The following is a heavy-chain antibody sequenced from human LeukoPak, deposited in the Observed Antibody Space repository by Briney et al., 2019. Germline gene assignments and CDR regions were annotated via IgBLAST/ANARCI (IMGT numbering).Heavy chain of an antibody. CDR1: GGSISSGGYS. CDR2: MYHSGST. J-gene: IGHJ2*01. CDR3: ARGKWYFDL. Sequence: KSSETLALTCTVSGGSISSGGYSWTWIRQPPGKGLEWIGYMYHSGSTYYKPPLKSRVTISVDKSKNQLSLKLKSATAADTAVYYCARGKWYFDLWGRGTLVTVSS. V-gene: IGHV4-30-2*01.